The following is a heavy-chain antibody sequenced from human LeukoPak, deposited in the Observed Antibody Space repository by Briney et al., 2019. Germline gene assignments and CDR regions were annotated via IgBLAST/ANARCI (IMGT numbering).Heavy chain of an antibody. CDR1: GGSFSGYY. V-gene: IGHV4-34*01. CDR2: INHSGST. CDR3: ARQSALRDYYYGMDV. J-gene: IGHJ6*02. Sequence: PSETLSLTCAVYGGSFSGYYWSWIRQPPGKGLEWIGEINHSGSTNYNPSLKSRVTISVDTSKNQFSLKLSSVTAADTAVYYCARQSALRDYYYGMDVWGQGTTVTVSS.